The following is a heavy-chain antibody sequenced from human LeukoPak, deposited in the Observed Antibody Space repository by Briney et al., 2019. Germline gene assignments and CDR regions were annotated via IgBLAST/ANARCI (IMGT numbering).Heavy chain of an antibody. CDR1: GVPFSNYY. Sequence: SETLSLTCGVSGVPFSNYYWSWVRQSPTQGLEWIGEINHSGYTNYNPSLKSRVTMSIDTSKNQFSLKLTFVTAADAGVYYCTRAVAGHPDWGQGTLVTASS. D-gene: IGHD6-19*01. J-gene: IGHJ4*02. CDR2: INHSGYT. CDR3: TRAVAGHPD. V-gene: IGHV4-34*01.